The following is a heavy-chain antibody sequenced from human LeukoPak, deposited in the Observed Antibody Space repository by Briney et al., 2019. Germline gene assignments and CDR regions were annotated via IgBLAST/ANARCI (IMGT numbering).Heavy chain of an antibody. CDR2: INPSGGST. J-gene: IGHJ4*02. Sequence: ASVKVSCEASGYTFTSYYIHWVRQAPGQGLEWMGIINPSGGSTNYAQKFQGRVTMTRDTSTSTVYMELSSLRSEDRAVYYCARGEMATIFDHWGQGTLVTVSS. D-gene: IGHD5-24*01. V-gene: IGHV1-46*01. CDR1: GYTFTSYY. CDR3: ARGEMATIFDH.